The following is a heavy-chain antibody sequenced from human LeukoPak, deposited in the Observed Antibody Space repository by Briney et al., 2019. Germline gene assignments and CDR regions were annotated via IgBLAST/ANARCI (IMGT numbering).Heavy chain of an antibody. CDR3: ATGTGSYGVPFDY. CDR2: IKQDGSEK. D-gene: IGHD6-19*01. CDR1: GFTFSSYS. J-gene: IGHJ4*02. V-gene: IGHV3-7*01. Sequence: GESLRLSCEATGFTFSSYSMNWVRQAPGKGLEWVANIKQDGSEKHYVDSVKGRFTISRDDAKNSLYLQMNSLRAEDTAVYYCATGTGSYGVPFDYWGRGTLVTVSS.